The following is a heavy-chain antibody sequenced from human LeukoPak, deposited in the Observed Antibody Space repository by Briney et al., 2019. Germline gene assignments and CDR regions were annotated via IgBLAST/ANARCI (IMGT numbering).Heavy chain of an antibody. Sequence: SVKVSSKASGGTFSSYAISWVRQAPGQGLEWMGGIIPIFGTANYAQKFQGRVTITTDESTSTAYMELSSLRSEDTAVYYCAREAPAIVVVPAARVGYYMDVWGKGTTVTVSS. V-gene: IGHV1-69*05. J-gene: IGHJ6*03. CDR2: IIPIFGTA. CDR1: GGTFSSYA. CDR3: AREAPAIVVVPAARVGYYMDV. D-gene: IGHD2-2*01.